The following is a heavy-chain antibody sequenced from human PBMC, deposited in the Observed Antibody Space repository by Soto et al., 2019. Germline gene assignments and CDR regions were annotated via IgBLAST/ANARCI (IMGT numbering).Heavy chain of an antibody. CDR3: AKLPLLRVVDNWFAP. J-gene: IGHJ5*02. CDR2: ISSSGSTI. D-gene: IGHD2-21*01. V-gene: IGHV3-48*02. CDR1: GFTFSTYS. Sequence: GGSLRLSCVGSGFTFSTYSVNWVRQAPGKGLEWIAFISSSGSTITYADSAKGRFTISRENAKNSVYLQMNSLRDEDTALYYFAKLPLLRVVDNWFAPWGQGTQVTVSS.